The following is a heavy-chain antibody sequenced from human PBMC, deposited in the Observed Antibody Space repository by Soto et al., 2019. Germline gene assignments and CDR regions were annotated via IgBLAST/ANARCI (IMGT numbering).Heavy chain of an antibody. CDR1: GFTFSSYG. J-gene: IGHJ6*02. D-gene: IGHD3-3*01. CDR2: ISYDGSNK. V-gene: IGHV3-30*18. CDR3: AKVVTIFGVVITGYGMDV. Sequence: VRLSCAASGFTFSSYGMHWVRQAPGKGLEWVAVISYDGSNKYYADSVKGRFTISRDNSKNTLYLQMNSLRAEDTAVYYCAKVVTIFGVVITGYGMDVWGQGTTVTVS.